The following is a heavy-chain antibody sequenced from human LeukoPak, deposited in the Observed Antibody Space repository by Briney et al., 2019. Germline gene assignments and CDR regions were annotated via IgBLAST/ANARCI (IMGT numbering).Heavy chain of an antibody. CDR3: AKRQGGDYGYFDG. Sequence: PGGSLRLSCEASGFTSSAYAMTWVRQAPGKGLEWVSAMSGSGDRTYYADSVKGHFTISRDNSKNMVYLQMNSLRAEDTAVYYCAKRQGGDYGYFDGWGQGTLVTVSS. J-gene: IGHJ4*02. CDR1: GFTSSAYA. CDR2: MSGSGDRT. D-gene: IGHD4-17*01. V-gene: IGHV3-23*01.